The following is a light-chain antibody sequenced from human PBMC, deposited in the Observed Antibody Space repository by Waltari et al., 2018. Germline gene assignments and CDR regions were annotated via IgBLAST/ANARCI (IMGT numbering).Light chain of an antibody. CDR1: TTNIGSNS. CDR2: RNN. J-gene: IGLJ3*02. Sequence: QSVLTQPPSASGTPGQSVTISCSGSTTNIGSNSVHWYQQLPGAAPKLLIYRNNQRPSGVPDRFSGYKTGTSASLVISGLRSEDEADYYCAAWDDSLSGFIMFGGGTKLTVL. CDR3: AAWDDSLSGFIM. V-gene: IGLV1-47*01.